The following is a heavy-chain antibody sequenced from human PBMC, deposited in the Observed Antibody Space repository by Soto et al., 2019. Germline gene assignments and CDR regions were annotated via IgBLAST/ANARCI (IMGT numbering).Heavy chain of an antibody. CDR2: IYHTGNA. CDR1: GDSISNSRFY. D-gene: IGHD3-22*01. V-gene: IGHV4-39*01. J-gene: IGHJ5*02. CDR3: ARDFFDSSDYNTNWFDP. Sequence: SETLSLTCSVSGDSISNSRFYWACIRQPPGEGLEWIGSIYHTGNAYYNPSLKSRVTISVDTSKNQFSLKLTSVTAADAALYYCARDFFDSSDYNTNWFDPWGQGTLVT.